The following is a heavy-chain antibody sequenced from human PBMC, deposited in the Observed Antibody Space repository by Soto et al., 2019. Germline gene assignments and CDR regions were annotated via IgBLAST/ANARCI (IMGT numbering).Heavy chain of an antibody. Sequence: QMQLVQSGPEVKKPGTSVKVSCKTSGFTFSSSAVHWVRQARGHRLQWIGWIDVGSANANYAQMLQERVTISRDMXXXXXXXXXXXXXXXXXXXXXXXXXXXXXXXXXXRHWGPGTLVTVSS. CDR3: XXXXXXXXXXXXRH. CDR1: GFTFSSSA. V-gene: IGHV1-58*01. CDR2: IDVGSANA. J-gene: IGHJ4*02.